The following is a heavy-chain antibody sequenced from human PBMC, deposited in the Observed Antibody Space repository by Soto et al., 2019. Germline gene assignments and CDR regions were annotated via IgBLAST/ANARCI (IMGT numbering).Heavy chain of an antibody. D-gene: IGHD1-26*01. CDR2: ISYSGST. CDR3: ARVRILGSTTFDS. CDR1: GGSIRSEDYY. J-gene: IGHJ4*02. Sequence: QVQLQESGPGLVKPSQTLSLTCTVSGGSIRSEDYYWSWIRQPPGKGLEWIGYISYSGSTAYKSSLTNRVIISVDTSKNQVSLKLNSATAADTAVYYCARVRILGSTTFDSWGQGTLVTVSS. V-gene: IGHV4-30-4*01.